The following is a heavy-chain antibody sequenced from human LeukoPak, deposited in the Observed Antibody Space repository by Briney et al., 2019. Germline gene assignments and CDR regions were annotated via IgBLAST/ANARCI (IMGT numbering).Heavy chain of an antibody. Sequence: SETLSLTCTVSGGSISSYYWSWIRQPPGKGLEWIGYIYYSGSTNYNPSLKSRVTISVGTSKNQFSLKLSSVTAADTAVYYCASYSYGYYFDYWGQGTLVTVSS. D-gene: IGHD5-18*01. CDR1: GGSISSYY. V-gene: IGHV4-59*01. CDR3: ASYSYGYYFDY. CDR2: IYYSGST. J-gene: IGHJ4*02.